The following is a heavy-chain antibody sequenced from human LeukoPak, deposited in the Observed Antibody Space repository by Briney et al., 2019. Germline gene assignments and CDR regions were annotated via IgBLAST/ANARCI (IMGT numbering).Heavy chain of an antibody. CDR3: ARSHSGWFGTNRFDP. J-gene: IGHJ5*02. CDR2: IYYSGND. V-gene: IGHV4-39*07. CDR1: GGSMSNHTFY. D-gene: IGHD6-19*01. Sequence: KPSETLSLTCTVSGGSMSNHTFYWGWIRQPPGKGLEWIGSIYYSGNDYYNPSLKSRVSISVDRSKNQFSLKLASLTAADTAVYYCARSHSGWFGTNRFDPWGQGTLVTVSS.